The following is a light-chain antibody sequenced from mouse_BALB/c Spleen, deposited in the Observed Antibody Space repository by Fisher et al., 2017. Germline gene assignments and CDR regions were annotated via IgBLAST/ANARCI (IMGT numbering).Light chain of an antibody. Sequence: TQTPSSMYASLGERVTITCKASQDINSYLSWFQQKPGKSPKTLIYRANRLVDGVPSRFSGSGSGQDYSLTISSLEYEDMGIYYCLQYDEFPLTFGGGTKLEIK. V-gene: IGKV14-111*01. CDR1: QDINSY. CDR2: RAN. J-gene: IGKJ2*01. CDR3: LQYDEFPLT.